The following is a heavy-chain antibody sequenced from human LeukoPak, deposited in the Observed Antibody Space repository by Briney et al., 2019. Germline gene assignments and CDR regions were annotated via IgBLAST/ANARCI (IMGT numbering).Heavy chain of an antibody. J-gene: IGHJ5*02. D-gene: IGHD1-26*01. CDR3: ASQYSGSRNWFDP. CDR1: GGTFSSYA. Sequence: SVKVSCKASGGTFSSYAISWVRQAPGQGLEWMGGIIPIFGTANYAQKFQGRVTITADESTSTAYMELSSLRSEDTAVYYCASQYSGSRNWFDPWGQGTLVTVSS. V-gene: IGHV1-69*13. CDR2: IIPIFGTA.